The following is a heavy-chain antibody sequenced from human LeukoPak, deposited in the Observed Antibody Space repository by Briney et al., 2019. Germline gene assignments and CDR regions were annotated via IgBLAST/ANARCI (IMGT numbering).Heavy chain of an antibody. CDR3: AREYYYGSGVIYYYYYGMDV. D-gene: IGHD3-10*01. CDR1: GFTFSSYA. V-gene: IGHV3-30*04. Sequence: PGRSLRLSCAAPGFTFSSYAMHWVRQAPGKGLEWVAVISYDGSNKYYADSVKGRFTISRDNSKNTLYLQMNSLRAEDTAVYYCAREYYYGSGVIYYYYYGMDVWGQGTTVTVSS. CDR2: ISYDGSNK. J-gene: IGHJ6*02.